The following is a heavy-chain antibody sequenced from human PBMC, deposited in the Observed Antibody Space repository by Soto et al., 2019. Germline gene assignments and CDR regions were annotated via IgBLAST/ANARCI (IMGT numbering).Heavy chain of an antibody. CDR2: ISGSGGST. D-gene: IGHD3-3*01. CDR1: GFTFSSYA. V-gene: IGHV3-23*01. J-gene: IGHJ4*02. CDR3: AKDGPGHLRFLEWLPETSYYFDY. Sequence: GGSLRLSCAASGFTFSSYAMSWVRQAPGKGLEWVSAISGSGGSTYYADSVKGRFTISRDNSKNTLYLQMNSLRAEDTAVYYCAKDGPGHLRFLEWLPETSYYFDYWGQGTLVTVSS.